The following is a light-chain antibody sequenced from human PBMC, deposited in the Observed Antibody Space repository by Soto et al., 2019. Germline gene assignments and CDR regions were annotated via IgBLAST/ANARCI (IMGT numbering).Light chain of an antibody. CDR3: QSYDSSLSASV. CDR1: SSNIGGGYE. Sequence: QSVLTQAPSVSGAPGQRITISCAGSSSNIGGGYEVHWYQQLPGTAPKLLIYDNNHRPSGVPDRFSGSKSGTSASLAITGLQAEDEADYYCQSYDSSLSASVFGGGTKVIVL. J-gene: IGLJ3*02. CDR2: DNN. V-gene: IGLV1-40*01.